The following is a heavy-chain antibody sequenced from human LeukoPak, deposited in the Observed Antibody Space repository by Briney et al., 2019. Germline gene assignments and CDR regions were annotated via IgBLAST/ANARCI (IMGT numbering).Heavy chain of an antibody. CDR1: GYTFTGYY. D-gene: IGHD2-15*01. Sequence: GASVKVSCKASGYTFTGYYMHWVRQAPGQGLEWMGWINPNSGDTNYAQKFQGRVTMTRDTSTSTVYMELSSLRSEDTAVYYCARDRGCSGGSCYGMDVWGQGTTVTVSS. CDR2: INPNSGDT. V-gene: IGHV1-2*02. CDR3: ARDRGCSGGSCYGMDV. J-gene: IGHJ6*02.